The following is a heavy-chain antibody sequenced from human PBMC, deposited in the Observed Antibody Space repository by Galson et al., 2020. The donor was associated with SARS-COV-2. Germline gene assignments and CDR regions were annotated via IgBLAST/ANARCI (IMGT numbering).Heavy chain of an antibody. CDR1: GDSISGSY. D-gene: IGHD6-19*01. V-gene: IGHV4-59*08. CDR3: ARYQRRSGWYVFDY. J-gene: IGHJ4*02. Sequence: ETSETMSLTCTVSGDSISGSYWSCIRQSPGKELEWIGYIYSSGSTNYNTYLKNRVSISEDTSKNQFSLNLNSVTAADTAMYYCARYQRRSGWYVFDYWGQGSLVTVSS. CDR2: IYSSGST.